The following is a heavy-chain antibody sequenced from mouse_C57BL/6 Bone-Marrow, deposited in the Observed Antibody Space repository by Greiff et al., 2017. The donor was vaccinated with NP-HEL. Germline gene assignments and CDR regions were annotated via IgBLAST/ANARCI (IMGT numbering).Heavy chain of an antibody. Sequence: VKLQQSGAGLVRPGASVKLSCKASGYNFTDYYINWVNQRPGQGLEWIARIYPGSGNTYYNEKFKGKATLTAEKSSSTAYMQLSSLTSEDSAVYFCARGGYYGLYYFDYWGQGTTLTVSS. D-gene: IGHD1-1*01. CDR3: ARGGYYGLYYFDY. CDR1: GYNFTDYY. V-gene: IGHV1-76*01. J-gene: IGHJ2*01. CDR2: IYPGSGNT.